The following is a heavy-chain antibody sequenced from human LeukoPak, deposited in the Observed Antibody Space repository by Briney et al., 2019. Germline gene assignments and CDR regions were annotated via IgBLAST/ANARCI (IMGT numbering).Heavy chain of an antibody. Sequence: ASVKVSCKASGGTFSSYAISWVRQAPGQGLEWMGGIIPIFGTANYAQKFQGRVTITADKSTSTAYMELSSLRSEDTAVYYCARVGQPKTTRYYFDYWGQGTLVTVSS. V-gene: IGHV1-69*06. CDR3: ARVGQPKTTRYYFDY. CDR1: GGTFSSYA. CDR2: IIPIFGTA. J-gene: IGHJ4*02. D-gene: IGHD1-14*01.